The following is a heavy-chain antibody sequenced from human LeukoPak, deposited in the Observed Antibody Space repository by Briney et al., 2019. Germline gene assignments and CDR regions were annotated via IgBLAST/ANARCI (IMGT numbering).Heavy chain of an antibody. CDR3: ARESPSLLYYYYGMDV. V-gene: IGHV1-3*01. Sequence: GSVKVSCKASGYTFTSYAMHWVRQAPGQRLEWMGWINAGNGNTKYSQKFQGRVTITRDTSASTAYMELSSLRSEDTAVYYCARESPSLLYYYYGMDVWGQGTTVTVSS. J-gene: IGHJ6*02. D-gene: IGHD2/OR15-2a*01. CDR2: INAGNGNT. CDR1: GYTFTSYA.